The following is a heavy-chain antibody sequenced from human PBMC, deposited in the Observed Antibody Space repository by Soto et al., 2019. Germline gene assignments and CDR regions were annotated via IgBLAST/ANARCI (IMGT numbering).Heavy chain of an antibody. Sequence: QVQLVQSGAEVKKPGASVKVSCKASGYTFTSYGITWGRQAPGQGLEWMGWISAYNGNTNYAQKLQGRVTMTTDTSTSTAYMELRSLRSDDTAVYYCARDGYSSSWMANPDFDYWGQGTLVTVSS. V-gene: IGHV1-18*01. J-gene: IGHJ4*02. D-gene: IGHD6-6*01. CDR1: GYTFTSYG. CDR2: ISAYNGNT. CDR3: ARDGYSSSWMANPDFDY.